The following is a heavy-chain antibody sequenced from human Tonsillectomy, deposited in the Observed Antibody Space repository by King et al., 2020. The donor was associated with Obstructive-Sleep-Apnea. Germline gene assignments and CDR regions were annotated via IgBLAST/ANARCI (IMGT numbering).Heavy chain of an antibody. J-gene: IGHJ5*02. CDR3: AREGLDHSGWFNH. CDR2: ISDDGSKN. CDR1: GSTFSSFS. Sequence: VQLVESVGGVVQPGRSLRFPCSASGSTFSSFSMHWVRQAPGKGLEWVARISDDGSKNYYEDSIKGRFTISRDDSKSTLYLQMNSLRAEDTAVYYCAREGLDHSGWFNHWGQGTLVTVSS. V-gene: IGHV3-30*04. D-gene: IGHD6-19*01.